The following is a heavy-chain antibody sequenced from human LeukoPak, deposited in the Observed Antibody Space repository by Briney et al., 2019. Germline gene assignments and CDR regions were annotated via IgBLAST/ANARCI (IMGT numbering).Heavy chain of an antibody. V-gene: IGHV4-34*01. CDR2: INHSGST. D-gene: IGHD2-15*01. CDR1: GGSFSGYY. Sequence: SSETLSLTCAVYGGSFSGYYWSWIRQPPGKGLEWIGEINHSGSTNYNPSLKSRVTISVDTSKHQFSLKLSSVTAADTAVYYCARARRYCSGGSCYSGWFDPWGQGTLVTVSS. J-gene: IGHJ5*02. CDR3: ARARRYCSGGSCYSGWFDP.